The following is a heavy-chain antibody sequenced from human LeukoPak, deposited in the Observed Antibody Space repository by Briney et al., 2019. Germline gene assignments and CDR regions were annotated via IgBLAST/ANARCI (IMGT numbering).Heavy chain of an antibody. CDR2: ISYDGSNK. V-gene: IGHV3-30*18. Sequence: GGSLRLSCAASGFTFSSYGMHWVHQAPGKGLEWVAVISYDGSNKYYADSVKGRFTISRDNSKNTLYLQMNSLRAEDTAVYYCAKDDYYDSSGYLGNWFDPWGQGTLVTVSS. D-gene: IGHD3-22*01. CDR1: GFTFSSYG. CDR3: AKDDYYDSSGYLGNWFDP. J-gene: IGHJ5*02.